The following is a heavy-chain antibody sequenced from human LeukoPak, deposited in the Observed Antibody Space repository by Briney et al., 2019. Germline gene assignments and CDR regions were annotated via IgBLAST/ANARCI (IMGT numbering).Heavy chain of an antibody. V-gene: IGHV4-59*01. CDR1: DGSISSYY. J-gene: IGHJ5*02. D-gene: IGHD2-15*01. CDR3: ARGLGYCSGGSCYGWFDP. Sequence: SETLSLTCTVSDGSISSYYWSWIRQPPGKGLEWIGYIYYSGSTNYNPSLKSRVTISVDTSKNQFSLKLSSVTAADTAVYYCARGLGYCSGGSCYGWFDPWGQGTLVTVSS. CDR2: IYYSGST.